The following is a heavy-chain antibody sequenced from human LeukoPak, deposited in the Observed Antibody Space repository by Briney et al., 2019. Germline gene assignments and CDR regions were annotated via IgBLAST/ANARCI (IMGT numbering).Heavy chain of an antibody. CDR3: AKWGDYDVLTGYYVSDY. D-gene: IGHD3-9*01. CDR2: ISGSGGST. J-gene: IGHJ4*02. V-gene: IGHV3-23*01. CDR1: GFTFSSYA. Sequence: GGSLRLSCAASGFTFSSYAMSWVRQAPGKGLEWVSAISGSGGSTYYADSVKGRFTISRDNSKNTLYLQMNSLRAEDTAVYYCAKWGDYDVLTGYYVSDYWGQGTLSPSPQ.